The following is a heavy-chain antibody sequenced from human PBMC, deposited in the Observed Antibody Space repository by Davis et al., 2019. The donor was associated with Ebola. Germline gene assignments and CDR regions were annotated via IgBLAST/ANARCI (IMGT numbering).Heavy chain of an antibody. D-gene: IGHD3-22*01. CDR3: ARGLYYYDRRGYSNWYFDL. J-gene: IGHJ2*01. Sequence: SETLSLTCTVSGGSISGYYWSWIRQAPGKGLEFIGYVFHTGRTNSKSSLKSRVTISVDTSKSQFSLRLSSVTAAETAVYYCARGLYYYDRRGYSNWYFDLWGRGTLVTVSS. CDR1: GGSISGYY. CDR2: VFHTGRT. V-gene: IGHV4-59*08.